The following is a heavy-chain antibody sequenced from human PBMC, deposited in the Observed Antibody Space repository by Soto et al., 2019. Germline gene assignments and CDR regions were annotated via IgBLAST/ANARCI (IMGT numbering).Heavy chain of an antibody. CDR1: GFTFSNAW. Sequence: GGFLRLSCAASGFTFSNAWMSWVRQAPGKGLEWVGRIKSKTDGGTTDYAAPVKGRFTISRDDSKNTLYLQMNSLKTEDTAVYYCTTDRVDSSGWRIFDYWGQGTLVTVSS. D-gene: IGHD6-19*01. CDR2: IKSKTDGGTT. J-gene: IGHJ4*02. V-gene: IGHV3-15*01. CDR3: TTDRVDSSGWRIFDY.